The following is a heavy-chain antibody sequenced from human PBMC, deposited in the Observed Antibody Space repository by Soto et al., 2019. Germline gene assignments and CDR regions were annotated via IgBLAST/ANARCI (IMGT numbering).Heavy chain of an antibody. CDR2: ISYDGSNK. J-gene: IGHJ4*02. CDR1: GFTFSSYG. V-gene: IGHV3-30*18. Sequence: GGSLRLSCAASGFTFSSYGMHWVRQAPGKGLEWVAVISYDGSNKYYADSVKGRFTISRDNSKNTLYLQMNSLRAEDTAVDYCAKDPGAIVGATMGFDYWGQGTLVTVSS. D-gene: IGHD1-26*01. CDR3: AKDPGAIVGATMGFDY.